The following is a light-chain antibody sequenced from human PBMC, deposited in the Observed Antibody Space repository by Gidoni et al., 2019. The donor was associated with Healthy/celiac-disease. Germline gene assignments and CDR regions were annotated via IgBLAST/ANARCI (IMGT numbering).Light chain of an antibody. V-gene: IGKV1-5*03. Sequence: DIQMTQSPSTLSASVGDRVTITCRARQRISSCFAWYQQKPGKAPKLLIYKASSLESGVPSRFSGSGSGTDFTLTISSLQPDDFATYYCQQYNSYPWTFGQGTKVEIK. CDR2: KAS. CDR1: QRISSC. J-gene: IGKJ1*01. CDR3: QQYNSYPWT.